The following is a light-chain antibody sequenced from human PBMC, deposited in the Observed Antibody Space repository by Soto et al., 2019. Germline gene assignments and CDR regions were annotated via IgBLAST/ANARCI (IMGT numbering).Light chain of an antibody. Sequence: QSALTQPASVSESPGQSITISCTGTSSDVGGYDLVSWFQLHPAKAPRLMIYEVTKRPSGVSDRFSGSKSGNTASLTISGLQSEDEGNYYCSSYAGTFRLVVFGGGTKVTVL. J-gene: IGLJ2*01. V-gene: IGLV2-23*02. CDR3: SSYAGTFRLVV. CDR2: EVT. CDR1: SSDVGGYDL.